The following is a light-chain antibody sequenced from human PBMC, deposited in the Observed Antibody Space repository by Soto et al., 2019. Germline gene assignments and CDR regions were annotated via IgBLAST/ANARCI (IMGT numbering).Light chain of an antibody. Sequence: DIQMTQSPSAMSASVGDRVTITCRASQGISNYLAWFQQKPGKVPKRLIYGASSLQSGVPSRFSGTGSGTEFTLTISSLQHEDFETYYCLQHNSYHPTLSQGTRLEIK. J-gene: IGKJ5*01. V-gene: IGKV1-17*03. CDR3: LQHNSYHPT. CDR1: QGISNY. CDR2: GAS.